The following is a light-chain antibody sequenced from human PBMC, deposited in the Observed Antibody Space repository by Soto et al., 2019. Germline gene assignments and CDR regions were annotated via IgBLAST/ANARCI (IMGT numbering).Light chain of an antibody. J-gene: IGKJ1*01. CDR2: GVS. CDR3: QQSYGIPRT. Sequence: DIQMTQSPSSLSASVGDRVTITCRTSQSVTKSLNWYQQKPGKAPQLLIYGVSSLQSGVPSRFSGSGSGTDFTLTISSLQFEDFATYYCQQSYGIPRTFGQGTKVEIK. CDR1: QSVTKS. V-gene: IGKV1-39*01.